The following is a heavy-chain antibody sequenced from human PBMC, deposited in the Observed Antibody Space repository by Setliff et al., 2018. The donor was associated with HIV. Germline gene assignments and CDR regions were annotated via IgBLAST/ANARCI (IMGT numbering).Heavy chain of an antibody. CDR3: ARIGEWELLKGRAFDI. Sequence: SETLSLTCAVSGGSITSSLYYWTWIRQPPGKGLEWMGSIYYSGTAYYNPSLRSRVTISVDTSKNQFSLKLNSVTAADTAVYYCARIGEWELLKGRAFDIWGQGTMVTVSS. V-gene: IGHV4-39*07. D-gene: IGHD1-26*01. CDR2: IYYSGTA. J-gene: IGHJ3*02. CDR1: GGSITSSLYY.